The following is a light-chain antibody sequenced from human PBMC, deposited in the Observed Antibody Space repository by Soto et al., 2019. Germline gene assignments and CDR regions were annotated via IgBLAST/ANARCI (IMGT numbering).Light chain of an antibody. J-gene: IGKJ4*01. CDR1: QSVSSK. CDR2: GAS. CDR3: QQYGSSPLT. V-gene: IGKV3-15*01. Sequence: EIVMTQSPATLSVSPGEGATLSCRASQSVSSKLAWYQQKPGQAPRLLIYGASIRATGVPATFSGSGSGTEFTLTISRLEPEDFAVYYCQQYGSSPLTFGGGTKVDI.